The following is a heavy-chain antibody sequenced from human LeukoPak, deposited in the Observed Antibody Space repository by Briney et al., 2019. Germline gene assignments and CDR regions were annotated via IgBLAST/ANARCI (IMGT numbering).Heavy chain of an antibody. CDR3: AVRPKAAAGNY. Sequence: GGSLRLSCAASGFTFGSYAMSWVRQAPGKGLEWVSAISGSGGSTYYADSVKGRFTISRDNSKNTLYLQMNSLRAEDTAVYYCAVRPKAAAGNYWGQGTLVTVSS. V-gene: IGHV3-23*01. D-gene: IGHD6-13*01. CDR1: GFTFGSYA. CDR2: ISGSGGST. J-gene: IGHJ4*02.